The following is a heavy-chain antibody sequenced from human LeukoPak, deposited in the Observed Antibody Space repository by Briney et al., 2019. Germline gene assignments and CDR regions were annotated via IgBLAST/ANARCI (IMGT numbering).Heavy chain of an antibody. CDR1: GFTFSDYA. Sequence: GGSLRLSCAASGFTFSDYAMHWVRQAPGKELEYVSAISSNGGSIHYANSVKGRFTISRDNSKNTLYLQMNSLRAEDTAVYYCAKGSKAVIFTRDHYMDVWGKGSTVTISS. V-gene: IGHV3-64*01. CDR3: AKGSKAVIFTRDHYMDV. D-gene: IGHD3-3*01. J-gene: IGHJ6*03. CDR2: ISSNGGSI.